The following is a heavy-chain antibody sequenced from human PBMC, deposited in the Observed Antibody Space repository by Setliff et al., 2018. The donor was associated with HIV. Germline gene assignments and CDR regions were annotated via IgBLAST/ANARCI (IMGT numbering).Heavy chain of an antibody. J-gene: IGHJ6*02. D-gene: IGHD1-26*01. Sequence: SETLSLTCAVYGGSFSGYYWSWIRQPPGKGLEWIGEINHSGSTNYNPSLKSRVTISVDTSKNQFSLKLSSVTAADTAVYYCARDQGELLHYYYYGMDVWGQGTTVTVSS. CDR1: GGSFSGYY. CDR3: ARDQGELLHYYYYGMDV. V-gene: IGHV4-34*01. CDR2: INHSGST.